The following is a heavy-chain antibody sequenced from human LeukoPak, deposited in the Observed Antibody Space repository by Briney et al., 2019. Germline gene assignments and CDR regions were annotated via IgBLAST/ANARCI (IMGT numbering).Heavy chain of an antibody. CDR1: GFTFSSYG. Sequence: GGSLRLSCEASGFTFSSYGMHWVRQAPGKGLEWVAVIWYDGSNKYYADSVKGRFTISRDNSKNTLYLQMNSLRAEDTAVYYCARVLPYYYGMDVWGQGTTVTVSS. J-gene: IGHJ6*02. V-gene: IGHV3-33*01. CDR3: ARVLPYYYGMDV. CDR2: IWYDGSNK.